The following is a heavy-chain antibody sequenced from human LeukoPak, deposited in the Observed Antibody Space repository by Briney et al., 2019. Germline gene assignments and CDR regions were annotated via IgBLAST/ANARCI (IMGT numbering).Heavy chain of an antibody. D-gene: IGHD4/OR15-4a*01. CDR3: ARRAGAYSHPYDY. V-gene: IGHV4-59*01. J-gene: IGHJ4*02. CDR2: IYYSGST. CDR1: GGSISSYY. Sequence: PSETLSLTCTVSGGSISSYYWSWIRQPPGKGLEWIGYIYYSGSTNYNPSLKSRVTISVYTSKNQFSLKLSSVTAADTAVYYCARRAGAYSHPYDYWGQGTLVTVSS.